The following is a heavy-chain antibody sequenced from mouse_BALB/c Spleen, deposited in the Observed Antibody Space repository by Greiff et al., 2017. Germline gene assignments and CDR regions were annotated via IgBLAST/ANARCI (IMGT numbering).Heavy chain of an antibody. CDR2: IYPGDGDT. D-gene: IGHD2-1*01. Sequence: VKLVESGAELARPGASVKLSCKASGYTFTSYWMQWVKQRPGQGLEWIGAIYPGDGDTRYTQKFKGKATLTADKSSSTAYMQLSSLASEDSAVYYCARDWGNYSYWGQGTTLTVSS. V-gene: IGHV1-87*01. J-gene: IGHJ2*01. CDR3: ARDWGNYSY. CDR1: GYTFTSYW.